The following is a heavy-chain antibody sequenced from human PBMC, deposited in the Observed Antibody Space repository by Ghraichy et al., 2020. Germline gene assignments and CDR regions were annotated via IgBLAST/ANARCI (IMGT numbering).Heavy chain of an antibody. CDR3: GRGGGWIYHDNSGGYAGFSD. J-gene: IGHJ4*02. D-gene: IGHD3-22*01. V-gene: IGHV4-4*02. Sequence: SETLSLTCAVSGDSISSSNCWSWVRQSPGKGLEWIGEIYRSGSTNYNPSLKSRVTISTDRSKNQFSLKLTSVTAADTAVYYCGRGGGWIYHDNSGGYAGFSDWGQGTLVAVSS. CDR2: IYRSGST. CDR1: GDSISSSNC.